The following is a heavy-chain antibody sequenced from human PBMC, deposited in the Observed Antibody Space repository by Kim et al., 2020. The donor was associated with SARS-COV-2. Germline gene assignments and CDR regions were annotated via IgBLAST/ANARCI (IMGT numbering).Heavy chain of an antibody. CDR3: ARDGRLDY. V-gene: IGHV1-46*01. J-gene: IGHJ4*02. CDR2: INPSGGST. D-gene: IGHD1-26*01. CDR1: GYTFTSYY. Sequence: ASVKVSCKASGYTFTSYYMHWVRQAPGQGPEWMGVINPSGGSTTYAQKFQGRLTMTSDTSTSTVYMELSSLRSEETAVYYCARDGRLDYWGQGTLVTVSS.